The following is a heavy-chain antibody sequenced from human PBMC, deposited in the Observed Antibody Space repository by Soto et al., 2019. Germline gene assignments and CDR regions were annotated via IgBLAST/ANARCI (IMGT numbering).Heavy chain of an antibody. CDR2: IKSKTDGGTT. J-gene: IGHJ6*02. CDR3: TTDVGPMVRGVIKGYYYGMDV. D-gene: IGHD3-10*01. CDR1: GFTFSNAW. V-gene: IGHV3-15*01. Sequence: GGSLRLSCAASGFTFSNAWMSWVRQAPGKGLERVGRIKSKTDGGTTDYAAPVKGRFTISRDDSKNTLYLQMNSLKTEDTAVYHCTTDVGPMVRGVIKGYYYGMDVWGQGTTVTVSS.